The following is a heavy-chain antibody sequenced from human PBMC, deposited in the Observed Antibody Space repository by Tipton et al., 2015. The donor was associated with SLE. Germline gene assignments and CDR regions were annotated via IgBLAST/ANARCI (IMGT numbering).Heavy chain of an antibody. CDR3: ARFLDIGVPGPILFDENWFDP. CDR1: GYTFTNYG. Sequence: QSGAEVKKPGASVKVSCKASGYTFTNYGITWVRQAPGQGLEWMGWVSPYTGNAIYAQNLQGRVTMTTDTSTSTAYMELRSLTSDDTALYYCARFLDIGVPGPILFDENWFDPWGQGTLVTVPS. CDR2: VSPYTGNA. V-gene: IGHV1-18*01. D-gene: IGHD2-2*02. J-gene: IGHJ5*02.